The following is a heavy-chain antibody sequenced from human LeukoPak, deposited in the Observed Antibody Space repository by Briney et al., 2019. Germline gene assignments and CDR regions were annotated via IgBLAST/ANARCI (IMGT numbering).Heavy chain of an antibody. CDR3: ARTPAYYDSTVEGYYYYYMDV. D-gene: IGHD3-22*01. J-gene: IGHJ6*03. V-gene: IGHV1-18*01. CDR2: ISAYNGNT. Sequence: RASVKVSCKASGYTFTSYGISWVRQAPGQGLEWMGWISAYNGNTSYAQKLQGRVTMTTDTSTSTAYMELRSLRSDDTAVYYCARTPAYYDSTVEGYYYYYMDVWGKGTTVTVSS. CDR1: GYTFTSYG.